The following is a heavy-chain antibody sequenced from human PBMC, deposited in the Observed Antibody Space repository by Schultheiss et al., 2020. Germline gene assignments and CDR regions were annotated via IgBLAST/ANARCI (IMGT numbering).Heavy chain of an antibody. CDR3: ARDVGWHDLY. CDR2: ISSSGGST. D-gene: IGHD1-26*01. J-gene: IGHJ4*02. V-gene: IGHV3-23*01. Sequence: GGSLRLSCAASGFTFSSYAMSWVRQAPGKGLEWVSSISSSGGSTFYADSVQGRFTISRDNSKNTLYLQMNSLRAEDTAVYYCARDVGWHDLYWGQGTLVTVSS. CDR1: GFTFSSYA.